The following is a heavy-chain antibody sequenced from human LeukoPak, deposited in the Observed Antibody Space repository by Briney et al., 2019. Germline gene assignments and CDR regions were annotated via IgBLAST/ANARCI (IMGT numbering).Heavy chain of an antibody. D-gene: IGHD5-18*01. CDR2: INHSGST. CDR3: ARDALAGIQLWHHKGNWFDP. V-gene: IGHV4-34*01. CDR1: GGSFSGYY. Sequence: SETLSLTCAVYGGSFSGYYWSWIRQPPGNGLEWIGEINHSGSTNYNPALKSRVTISVDTSKNQFSLKLSSVTAADTAVYYCARDALAGIQLWHHKGNWFDPWGQGTLVTVSS. J-gene: IGHJ5*02.